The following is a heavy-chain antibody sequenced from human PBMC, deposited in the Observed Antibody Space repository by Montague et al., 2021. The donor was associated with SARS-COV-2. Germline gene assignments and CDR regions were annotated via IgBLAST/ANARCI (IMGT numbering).Heavy chain of an antibody. CDR3: AKRGLGSGSYYNYFDY. Sequence: SLRLSCAASGFTFSTYGMNWVRQAPGKGLEWVSSISSYSTYIYYADPVKGRFTISRDNAKNSLYLQMNSLRAEDTAVYYCAKRGLGSGSYYNYFDYWGQGTLVTVSS. D-gene: IGHD3-10*01. V-gene: IGHV3-21*01. CDR1: GFTFSTYG. CDR2: ISSYSTYI. J-gene: IGHJ4*02.